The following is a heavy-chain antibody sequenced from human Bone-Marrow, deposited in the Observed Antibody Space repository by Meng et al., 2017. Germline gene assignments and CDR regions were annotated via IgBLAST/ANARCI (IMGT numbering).Heavy chain of an antibody. Sequence: HVELQQWGGGLLSPSATLALRCAVYGGSFSGYYWSWIRQPPGKGLEWIGEINHSGSTNYNPSLKSRVTISVDKSKNQFSLKLSSVTAADTAVYYCARGQYFSWWELLPAFWFDPWGQGTLVTVSS. CDR2: INHSGST. CDR1: GGSFSGYY. D-gene: IGHD1-26*01. V-gene: IGHV4-34*01. J-gene: IGHJ5*02. CDR3: ARGQYFSWWELLPAFWFDP.